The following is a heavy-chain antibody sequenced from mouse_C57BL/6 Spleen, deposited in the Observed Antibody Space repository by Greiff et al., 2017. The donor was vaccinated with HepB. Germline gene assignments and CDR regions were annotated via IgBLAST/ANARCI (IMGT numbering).Heavy chain of an antibody. D-gene: IGHD1-2*01. V-gene: IGHV14-4*01. CDR3: TTGDYGYYFDY. Sequence: VQLQQSGAELVRPGASVKLSCTASGFNIKDDYMHWVKQRPEQGLEGIGRIDPENGDTEYASKFQGKAPITADTSSNTAYLQLSSLTTEDTAVYYCTTGDYGYYFDYWGKGTTLTVSS. CDR2: IDPENGDT. J-gene: IGHJ2*01. CDR1: GFNIKDDY.